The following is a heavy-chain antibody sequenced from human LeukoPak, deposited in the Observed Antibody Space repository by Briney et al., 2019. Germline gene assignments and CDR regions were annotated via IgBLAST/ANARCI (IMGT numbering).Heavy chain of an antibody. Sequence: PSETLSLTCTVSGGSISSSSYYWGWIRQPPGKGLEWIGSIYYSGSTYYNPSLKSRVTISVDTSKNQFSLKLSSVTAADTAVYYCARDRVSGFGPDSWGQGTLVTVSS. CDR2: IYYSGST. CDR1: GGSISSSSYY. V-gene: IGHV4-39*02. D-gene: IGHD3-10*01. J-gene: IGHJ5*01. CDR3: ARDRVSGFGPDS.